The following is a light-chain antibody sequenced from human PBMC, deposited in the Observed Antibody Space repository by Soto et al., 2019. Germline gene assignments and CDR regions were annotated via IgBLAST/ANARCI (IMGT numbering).Light chain of an antibody. CDR3: SSYAGSSNYV. J-gene: IGLJ1*01. V-gene: IGLV2-8*01. CDR1: SSDVGGYNS. Sequence: QSALIQPPSASGSPGQSVTISCTGTSSDVGGYNSVSWYQHHPGKAPKLMIYEVSKRPSGVPDRFSGSKSVNTASLTVSGLQAEDEADYYCSSYAGSSNYVFGTGTKLTVL. CDR2: EVS.